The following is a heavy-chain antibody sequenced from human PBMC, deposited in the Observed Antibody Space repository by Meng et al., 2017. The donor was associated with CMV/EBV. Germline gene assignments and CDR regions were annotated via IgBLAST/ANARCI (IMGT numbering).Heavy chain of an antibody. CDR2: ISYDGSNK. V-gene: IGHV3-30*04. CDR1: GFTFSSYA. CDR3: ARLPIIADRLNSVWFDH. D-gene: IGHD2/OR15-2a*01. Sequence: GGSLRLSCAASGFTFSSYAMHWVRRAPGKGLEWVAVISYDGSNKYYADSVKGRFTISRDNSKNTLYLQMNSLRAEDTAVYYCARLPIIADRLNSVWFDHWGQGTLVTVSS. J-gene: IGHJ5*01.